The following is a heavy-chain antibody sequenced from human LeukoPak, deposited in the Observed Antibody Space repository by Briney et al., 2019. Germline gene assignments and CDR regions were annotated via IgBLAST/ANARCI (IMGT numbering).Heavy chain of an antibody. D-gene: IGHD5-24*01. J-gene: IGHJ4*01. CDR3: ARGEGARDGYNYAGPFYFDY. V-gene: IGHV4-34*01. CDR1: GGPFSDYY. CDR2: INHSGST. Sequence: SETLSFTCAVYGGPFSDYYWSWIRQPPGKGLEWIGKINHSGSTNYSPSLKSRVTISIDTSKNQFSLKLNSMTAADTAVYYCARGEGARDGYNYAGPFYFDYWGHGTLVTVSS.